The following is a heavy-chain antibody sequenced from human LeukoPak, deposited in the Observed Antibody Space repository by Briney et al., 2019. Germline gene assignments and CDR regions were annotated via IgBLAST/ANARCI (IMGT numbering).Heavy chain of an antibody. D-gene: IGHD3-10*01. CDR2: INHSGST. CDR1: GGSFSGYY. Sequence: SETLSLTCAVYGGSFSGYYWSWIRQPPGKGLEWIGEINHSGSTNYNPSLKSRVTISVDTSKNQFSLKLSSVTAADTAVYYCARDPHYGSGSYLSPFDYWGQGTLVTVSS. V-gene: IGHV4-34*01. J-gene: IGHJ4*02. CDR3: ARDPHYGSGSYLSPFDY.